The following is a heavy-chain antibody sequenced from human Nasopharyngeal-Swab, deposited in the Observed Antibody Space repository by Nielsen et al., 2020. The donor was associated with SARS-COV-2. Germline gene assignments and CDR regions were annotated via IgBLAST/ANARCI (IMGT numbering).Heavy chain of an antibody. CDR3: ARNDNGLVIWYYYYMDV. J-gene: IGHJ6*03. V-gene: IGHV3-23*03. CDR2: IGTGGGRA. CDR1: GFNFRHYA. Sequence: GGSLRLSCTASGFNFRHYAMSWVRLAPGKGLEWVSGIGTGGGRADYADSVKGRFTTSRDNSKNTLYLQLNSLRVEDTAVYYCARNDNGLVIWYYYYMDVWGKGTTVTVTS. D-gene: IGHD2-15*01.